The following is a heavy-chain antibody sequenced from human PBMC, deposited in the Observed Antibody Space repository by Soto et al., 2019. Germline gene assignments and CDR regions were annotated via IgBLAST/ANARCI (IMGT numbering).Heavy chain of an antibody. J-gene: IGHJ4*02. V-gene: IGHV3-23*01. CDR2: ISGSGGRS. D-gene: IGHD3-16*01. Sequence: EVQLLDSGGGLVQPGGSLRLSCAASGFTFSNYAMTWVRQGPGKGPEWVSGISGSGGRSYYADSVKGRFTISRDNSKSTLYLQMNSLRAEDPAVYYCAKAYFVWSSEQPYYFDYWGQGTLVTVSS. CDR1: GFTFSNYA. CDR3: AKAYFVWSSEQPYYFDY.